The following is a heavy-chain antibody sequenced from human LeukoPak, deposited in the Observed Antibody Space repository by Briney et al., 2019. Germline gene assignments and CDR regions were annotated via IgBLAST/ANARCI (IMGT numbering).Heavy chain of an antibody. CDR3: AKGPVAVAGYYFDH. CDR1: RFTFSSYG. CDR2: ISGSGGST. V-gene: IGHV3-23*01. D-gene: IGHD6-19*01. Sequence: GGSLRLSCAASRFTFSSYGMSWVRQAPGKGLEWVSSISGSGGSTYYADSVKGRFTISRDNSKNTLYLQMNSLRDEDTAVYYCAKGPVAVAGYYFDHWGQGTLVTVSS. J-gene: IGHJ4*02.